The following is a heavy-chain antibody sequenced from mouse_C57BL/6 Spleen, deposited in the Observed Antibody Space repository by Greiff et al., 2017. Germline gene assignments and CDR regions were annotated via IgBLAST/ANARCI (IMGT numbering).Heavy chain of an antibody. CDR3: ARGDYYGSSDNYYAMDY. V-gene: IGHV2-2*01. D-gene: IGHD1-1*01. CDR2: IWSGGST. Sequence: QVQLQQSGPGLVQPSQSLSITCTVSGFSLTSYGVHWVRQSPGKGLEWLGVIWSGGSTDYNAAFISRLSISKDNSKSQVFFKMNSLQADDTAIYYCARGDYYGSSDNYYAMDYWGQGTSVTVSS. CDR1: GFSLTSYG. J-gene: IGHJ4*01.